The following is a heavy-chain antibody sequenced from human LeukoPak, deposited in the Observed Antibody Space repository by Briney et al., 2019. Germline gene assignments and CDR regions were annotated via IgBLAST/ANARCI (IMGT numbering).Heavy chain of an antibody. Sequence: GGSLRLSCAASGFTFSNYGMSWVRQAPGKGLEWVSSISTSGGGTYYADSVKGRFFISRDNSKNTLYLQMNSLRAEDTAVYYCAKRGATTGWYYFDYWGQGTLVTVSS. CDR1: GFTFSNYG. J-gene: IGHJ4*02. CDR2: ISTSGGGT. D-gene: IGHD1-1*01. V-gene: IGHV3-23*01. CDR3: AKRGATTGWYYFDY.